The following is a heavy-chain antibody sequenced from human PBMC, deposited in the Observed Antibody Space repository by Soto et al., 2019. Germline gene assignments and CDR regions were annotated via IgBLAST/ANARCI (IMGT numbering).Heavy chain of an antibody. D-gene: IGHD3-3*01. J-gene: IGHJ6*02. CDR3: ARANVLRFLEWFSHPTYYYYGMDV. CDR1: GGTFSSYA. Sequence: GASVKVSCKASGGTFSSYAISWVRQAPGQGLEWMGGIIPIFGTANYAQKFQGRVTITADKSTSTAYMELSSLRSEDTAVYYCARANVLRFLEWFSHPTYYYYGMDVWGQGTTVTVSS. V-gene: IGHV1-69*06. CDR2: IIPIFGTA.